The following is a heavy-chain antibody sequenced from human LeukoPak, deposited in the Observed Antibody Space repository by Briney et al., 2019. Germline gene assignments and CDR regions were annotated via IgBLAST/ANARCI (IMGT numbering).Heavy chain of an antibody. Sequence: GGSLRLSCAASGFTFSDHYMDWVRQAPGKGLEWLGRTRNKANSYTTEYAAFVRGRFTISRDDSKNSLYLQMNGLKTEDTAVYYCTRDDGLVFWGQGTLVTVSS. CDR1: GFTFSDHY. J-gene: IGHJ4*02. CDR2: TRNKANSYTT. V-gene: IGHV3-72*01. CDR3: TRDDGLVF. D-gene: IGHD2-8*01.